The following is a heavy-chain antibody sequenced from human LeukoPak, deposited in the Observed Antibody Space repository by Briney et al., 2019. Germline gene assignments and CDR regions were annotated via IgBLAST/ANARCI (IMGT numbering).Heavy chain of an antibody. CDR3: ARATVREVVAAAYYFDY. CDR1: GYTFTSYD. Sequence: GASVKVSCKASGYTFTSYDINWVRQATGQGLEWMGWMNPNSGNTGYAQKFQGRVTMTRNISISTAYMELSSLRSEDTAVYYCARATVREVVAAAYYFDYWGQGTLVTVSS. D-gene: IGHD2-15*01. V-gene: IGHV1-8*01. J-gene: IGHJ4*02. CDR2: MNPNSGNT.